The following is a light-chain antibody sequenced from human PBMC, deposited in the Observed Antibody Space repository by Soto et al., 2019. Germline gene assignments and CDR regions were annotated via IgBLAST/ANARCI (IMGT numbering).Light chain of an antibody. J-gene: IGKJ5*01. CDR3: QRYNSVPIT. CDR1: QDIINY. Sequence: DIQMTQSPSSLSASVGDRVTITCRASQDIINYLAWYQQKPGTVPKLLFYRASTLQSGVPSRFSGSGSGTDFTLTISSLQPEDVATYYCQRYNSVPITFGQGTRLEI. V-gene: IGKV1-27*01. CDR2: RAS.